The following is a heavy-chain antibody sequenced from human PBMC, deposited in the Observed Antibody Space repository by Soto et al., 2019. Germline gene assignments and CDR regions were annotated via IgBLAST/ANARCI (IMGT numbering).Heavy chain of an antibody. Sequence: PSDTLSLTCTVSGGSISIYYWSWIRQPPGKGLEWIGYIYYSGSTNYNPSLKSRVTISVDTSKNQFSLKLSSVTAADTAVYYCARDQGNYYGSGSYYNLGWFDPWGQGTLVTV. CDR2: IYYSGST. D-gene: IGHD3-10*01. CDR1: GGSISIYY. J-gene: IGHJ5*02. CDR3: ARDQGNYYGSGSYYNLGWFDP. V-gene: IGHV4-59*01.